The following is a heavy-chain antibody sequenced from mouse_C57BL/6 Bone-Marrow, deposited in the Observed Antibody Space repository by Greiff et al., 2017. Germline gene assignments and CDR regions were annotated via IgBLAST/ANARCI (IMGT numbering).Heavy chain of an antibody. CDR1: GFSLSTFGMG. Sequence: QVTLQESGPGILQPSQTLSLTCSFSGFSLSTFGMGVGWIRQPSGKGLEWLAHICWDDDKYYNPALKSRLTISKDTSKNQVFLKIANVATADTATYFCARMNYYGSPYWYFDVWGTGTTVTVSS. CDR3: ARMNYYGSPYWYFDV. V-gene: IGHV8-8*01. J-gene: IGHJ1*03. CDR2: ICWDDDK. D-gene: IGHD1-1*01.